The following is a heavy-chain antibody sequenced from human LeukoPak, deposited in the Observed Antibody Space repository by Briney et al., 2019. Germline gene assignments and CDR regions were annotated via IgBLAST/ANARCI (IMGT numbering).Heavy chain of an antibody. Sequence: SETLSLTCAVYGESFRGYYWIWIPHPPGRGLECIGDIYHRGSTNYNPSLQSRVTISVDTTKNHFCLKVSSVTAADTAVYYCARGSAFDYWGQGTLVTVSS. CDR3: ARGSAFDY. V-gene: IGHV4-34*01. CDR2: IYHRGST. J-gene: IGHJ4*02. CDR1: GESFRGYY.